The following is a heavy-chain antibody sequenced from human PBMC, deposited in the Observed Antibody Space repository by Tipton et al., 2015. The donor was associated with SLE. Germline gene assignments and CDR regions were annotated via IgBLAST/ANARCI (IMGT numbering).Heavy chain of an antibody. Sequence: TLSLTCTVSGDSIRRHFWSWIRQPPGKGLEWIGNIFYSGRTHYNPSLKTRVTISVDTSKSQFSLNLRSVTAADTAVYYCARGGMGIAVAGEFDSWGQGTLVTVSS. CDR3: ARGGMGIAVAGEFDS. D-gene: IGHD6-19*01. V-gene: IGHV4-59*11. CDR2: IFYSGRT. CDR1: GDSIRRHF. J-gene: IGHJ4*02.